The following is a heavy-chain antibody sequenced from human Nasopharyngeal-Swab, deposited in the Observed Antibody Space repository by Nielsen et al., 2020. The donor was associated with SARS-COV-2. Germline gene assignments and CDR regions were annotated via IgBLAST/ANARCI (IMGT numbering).Heavy chain of an antibody. J-gene: IGHJ6*03. D-gene: IGHD4-11*01. V-gene: IGHV3-48*01. CDR2: ISSSSSTI. CDR1: GFTFSSYS. Sequence: GGSLRLSCAASGFTFSSYSMNWVRQAPGKGLEWVSYISSSSSTIYYADSVKGRFTISRDNAKNSLYLQMNSLRAEDTAVHYCARDGATVIGYYYYYMDVWGKGTTVTVSS. CDR3: ARDGATVIGYYYYYMDV.